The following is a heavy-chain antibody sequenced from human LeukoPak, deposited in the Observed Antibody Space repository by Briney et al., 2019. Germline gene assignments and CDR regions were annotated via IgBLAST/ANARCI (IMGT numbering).Heavy chain of an antibody. CDR3: ASSGSTGYSLDY. CDR1: GYSFTGYF. V-gene: IGHV1-2*02. CDR2: IDPNSGDT. J-gene: IGHJ4*02. Sequence: GASVKVSCKASGYSFTGYFIHWVRQAPGQGLEWMGCIDPNSGDTEYAQKFQGRVSMPRDTSTRTAYMELSRLRSDDTAVYFCASSGSTGYSLDYWGQGTLVTVSS. D-gene: IGHD3-22*01.